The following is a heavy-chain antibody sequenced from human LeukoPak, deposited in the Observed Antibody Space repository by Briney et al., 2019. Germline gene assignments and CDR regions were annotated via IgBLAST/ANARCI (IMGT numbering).Heavy chain of an antibody. CDR3: AILTVGGSSPPPREY. D-gene: IGHD1-26*01. Sequence: GGSLRFSCVASGFTFSYYWMYWRRQVPGKGLVWVSRINTDRSITNYADSVKGRFTISRDNSRNTLSLPMNSLRVGDTAIYYCAILTVGGSSPPPREYWPQETLVSVSS. V-gene: IGHV3-74*01. CDR1: GFTFSYYW. CDR2: INTDRSIT. J-gene: IGHJ4*02.